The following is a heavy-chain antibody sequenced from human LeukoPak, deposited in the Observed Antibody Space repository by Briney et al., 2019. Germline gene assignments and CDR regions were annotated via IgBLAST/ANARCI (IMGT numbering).Heavy chain of an antibody. CDR2: IIPIFGTA. Sequence: GASVKVSCKASGGTFSSYAISWVRQAPGQGLEWMGGIIPIFGTANYAQKFQGRVTITADKSTSTAYMELSSLRPEDTAVYYCARDYLVVGATPYDAFDIWGQGTMVTVSS. CDR3: ARDYLVVGATPYDAFDI. J-gene: IGHJ3*02. CDR1: GGTFSSYA. V-gene: IGHV1-69*06. D-gene: IGHD1-26*01.